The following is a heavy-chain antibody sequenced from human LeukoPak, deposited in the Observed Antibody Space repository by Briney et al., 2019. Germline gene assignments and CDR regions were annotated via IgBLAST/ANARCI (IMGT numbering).Heavy chain of an antibody. CDR1: GGSISSYY. J-gene: IGHJ4*02. D-gene: IGHD1-26*01. CDR2: IYYSGST. CDR3: ARHSPVGIYYFDY. Sequence: SETLSLTCTVSGGSISSYYWSWIRQPPGKGLEWIGSIYYSGSTYYNPSLKSRVTISVDTSKNQFSLKLSSVTAADTAVYYCARHSPVGIYYFDYWGQGTLVTVSS. V-gene: IGHV4-59*05.